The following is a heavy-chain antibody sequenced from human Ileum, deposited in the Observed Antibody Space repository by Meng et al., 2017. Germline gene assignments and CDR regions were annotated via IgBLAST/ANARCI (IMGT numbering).Heavy chain of an antibody. J-gene: IGHJ4*02. V-gene: IGHV1-3*04. Sequence: QVQLVQSGAAVTKPGASVKVSCKASGYTFTRYAMHWVRQAPGQRLEWMGWINTGNGDAKYSQRFQGRVTITRDTSESKVYMELSSLRSEDTTVYYCARGHQNYDILTGSYWGQGTLVTVSS. D-gene: IGHD3-9*01. CDR3: ARGHQNYDILTGSY. CDR2: INTGNGDA. CDR1: GYTFTRYA.